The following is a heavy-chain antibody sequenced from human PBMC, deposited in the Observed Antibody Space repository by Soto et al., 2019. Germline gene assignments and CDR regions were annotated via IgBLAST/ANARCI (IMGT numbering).Heavy chain of an antibody. Sequence: QLQLQESGPGLVKASETLSLTCNVSGGSISSSRSYWAWIRQPPGKGLEWIANIFYSGSTYYNPSRASRVTVSVATSKTHFSLKLSSVTAADTAVYYCARQPTTADIDVGFDPLGQGTLVTVSS. CDR1: GGSISSSRSY. D-gene: IGHD2-2*01. CDR3: ARQPTTADIDVGFDP. CDR2: IFYSGST. J-gene: IGHJ5*02. V-gene: IGHV4-39*01.